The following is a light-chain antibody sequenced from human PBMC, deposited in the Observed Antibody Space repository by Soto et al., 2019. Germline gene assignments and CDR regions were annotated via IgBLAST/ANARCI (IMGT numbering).Light chain of an antibody. CDR1: QGISSY. CDR3: QQRMGFA. V-gene: IGKV1-9*01. Sequence: DIQLTQSPSFLSASVGDRVTITCRASQGISSYLAWYQQKPGKAPKLLIYAASTLQSGVPSRFSGSGSGTEVTITISSLQPEDFATYYCQQRMGFAFGPGTKVDIK. CDR2: AAS. J-gene: IGKJ3*01.